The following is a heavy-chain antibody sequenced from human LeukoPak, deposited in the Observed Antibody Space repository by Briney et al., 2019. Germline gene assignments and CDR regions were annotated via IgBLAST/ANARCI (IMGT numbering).Heavy chain of an antibody. CDR2: INSDGSSR. V-gene: IGHV3-74*01. CDR3: AGGIAAADT. Sequence: GGSLRLSCAASGFTVSSNYMSWVRQAPGKGLVWVSRINSDGSSRSYADSVKGRFTISRDKAKNTLYLQMNSLRAEDTAVYYCAGGIAAADTWGQGTLVTVSS. J-gene: IGHJ4*02. CDR1: GFTVSSNY. D-gene: IGHD6-13*01.